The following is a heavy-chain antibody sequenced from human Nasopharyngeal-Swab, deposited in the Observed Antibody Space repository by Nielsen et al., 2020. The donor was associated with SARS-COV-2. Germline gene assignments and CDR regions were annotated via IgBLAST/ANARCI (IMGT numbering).Heavy chain of an antibody. J-gene: IGHJ6*03. CDR2: VSQGGGT. V-gene: IGHV4-34*01. CDR3: ARGGAGVVPSPVLGLGPYYSYYYMDV. D-gene: IGHD2-2*01. Sequence: SRQCPGKGLEWIGEVSQGGGTNYNPSLKKRVTISVATSKNQFSLKLSSVTAAETAVYYCARGGAGVVPSPVLGLGPYYSYYYMDVWGKGTTVTVSS.